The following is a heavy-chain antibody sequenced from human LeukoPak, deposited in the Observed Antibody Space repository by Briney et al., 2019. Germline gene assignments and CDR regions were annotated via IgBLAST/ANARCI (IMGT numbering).Heavy chain of an antibody. CDR2: INGDGSST. V-gene: IGHV3-74*01. CDR3: ARGGGYFDSSGYYHMVEAFDI. J-gene: IGHJ3*02. CDR1: GFTFRSKL. Sequence: PGGSLRLSCAGSGFTFRSKLMHWVRQAPGKGLVWVSRINGDGSSTNYADSVKGRFTISRDNAKNTLYLQMNSLRAEDTAVYYCARGGGYFDSSGYYHMVEAFDIWGQGTMVTVSS. D-gene: IGHD3-22*01.